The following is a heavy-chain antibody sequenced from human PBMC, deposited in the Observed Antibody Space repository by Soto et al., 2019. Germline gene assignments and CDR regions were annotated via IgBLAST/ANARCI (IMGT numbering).Heavy chain of an antibody. J-gene: IGHJ4*02. V-gene: IGHV3-23*01. CDR2: ISGSGTTT. Sequence: PGGSLRLSCAASGFTFSSYALNWVRQAPGKGLEWVAEISGSGTTTYYAPSVKRRFIISSDSSKNTLYLQMYSLRAEDTAIYYCAKSLAELFSLRDFNCWGPGALVTVSS. D-gene: IGHD3-16*01. CDR1: GFTFSSYA. CDR3: AKSLAELFSLRDFNC.